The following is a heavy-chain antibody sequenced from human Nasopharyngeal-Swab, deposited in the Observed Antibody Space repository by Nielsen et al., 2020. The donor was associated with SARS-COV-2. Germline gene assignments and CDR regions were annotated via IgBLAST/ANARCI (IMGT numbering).Heavy chain of an antibody. J-gene: IGHJ3*02. V-gene: IGHV3-23*01. CDR2: FSGSCGST. D-gene: IGHD3-10*01. CDR1: GFTFSSYA. Sequence: GESLKISCAASGFTFSSYAMSWVRQAPGKGLEWVSAFSGSCGSTYYADSVQGRFTISRDNSKKTLYLQMNSLRAEDTAVYYCAKHQRWFGELHTRNDAFDIWGQGTMVTVSS. CDR3: AKHQRWFGELHTRNDAFDI.